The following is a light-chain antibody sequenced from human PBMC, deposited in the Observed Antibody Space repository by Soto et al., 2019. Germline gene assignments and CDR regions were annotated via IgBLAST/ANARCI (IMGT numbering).Light chain of an antibody. CDR2: DVS. CDR1: SSDVGGYDY. Sequence: QSALTQPPSASGSPGQSVAISCTGTSSDVGGYDYVSWYQQHTGKAPKLMIYDVSKRPSGVPDRFSGSKSGNTASLTVSGLQAEDEADYYCSSYAGTYIVFGTGTKVTVL. V-gene: IGLV2-8*01. CDR3: SSYAGTYIV. J-gene: IGLJ1*01.